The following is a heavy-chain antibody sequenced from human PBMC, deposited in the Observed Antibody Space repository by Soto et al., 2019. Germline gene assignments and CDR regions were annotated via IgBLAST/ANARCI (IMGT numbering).Heavy chain of an antibody. Sequence: QIQLVQSGAEVKKAGASVKVSCKASGYTFTNYGISWVRQALGQGLEWMGWISAYNDNTNYAQKFQGRVTWTTDTSTRTAYMELRSLPSDDPAVYYCAREGYYYGSGSYSPPRYYGMDVWGQGTTVTVFS. J-gene: IGHJ6*02. CDR1: GYTFTNYG. CDR2: ISAYNDNT. V-gene: IGHV1-18*01. D-gene: IGHD3-10*01. CDR3: AREGYYYGSGSYSPPRYYGMDV.